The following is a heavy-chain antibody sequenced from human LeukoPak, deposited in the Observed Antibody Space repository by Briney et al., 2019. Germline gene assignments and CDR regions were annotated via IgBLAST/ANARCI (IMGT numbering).Heavy chain of an antibody. CDR2: IYYSGGT. CDR1: GGSISSYY. V-gene: IGHV4-59*08. D-gene: IGHD6-19*01. Sequence: SETLSLTCTVSGGSISSYYWSWIRQPPGKGLEWIGYIYYSGGTNYNPSLKSRVTISVDTSKNQFSLKLSSVTAADTAVYYCARHAGQRLGYYFDYWGQGTLVTVSS. CDR3: ARHAGQRLGYYFDY. J-gene: IGHJ4*02.